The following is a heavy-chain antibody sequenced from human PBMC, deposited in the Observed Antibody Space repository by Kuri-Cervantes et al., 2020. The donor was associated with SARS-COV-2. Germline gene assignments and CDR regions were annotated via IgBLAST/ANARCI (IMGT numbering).Heavy chain of an antibody. D-gene: IGHD4-17*01. CDR1: GFTFRSYA. J-gene: IGHJ4*02. Sequence: GGSLRLSCAASGFTFRSYAMSWVRRAPGKGLEWVSVIYSGGSSTYYADSVKGRFTISRDNSKNTLYLQMNSLRAEDTAVYYCAKDREVHDYGGSFDYWGQGTLVTVSS. CDR3: AKDREVHDYGGSFDY. V-gene: IGHV3-23*03. CDR2: IYSGGSST.